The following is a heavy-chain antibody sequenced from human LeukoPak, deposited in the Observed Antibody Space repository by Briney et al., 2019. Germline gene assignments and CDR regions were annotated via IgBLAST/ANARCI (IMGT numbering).Heavy chain of an antibody. V-gene: IGHV1-18*01. D-gene: IGHD1-1*01. Sequence: ASVSVSCTASGYTFTSYGISWVRQAPGQGLEWMGWISTYNGNADYAQKFQGRVTITADKSTSTAYMELSSLRSEDTAVYYCARHETGPYFDYWGQGTLVTVSS. CDR1: GYTFTSYG. CDR2: ISTYNGNA. J-gene: IGHJ4*02. CDR3: ARHETGPYFDY.